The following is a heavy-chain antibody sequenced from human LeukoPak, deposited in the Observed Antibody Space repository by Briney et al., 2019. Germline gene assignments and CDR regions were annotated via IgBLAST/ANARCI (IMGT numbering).Heavy chain of an antibody. CDR1: GYTFTSYY. J-gene: IGHJ4*02. CDR2: INPSGGST. CDR3: ARDYYDSSGYYLVFDY. Sequence: GTSVKVSCKASGYTFTSYYMHWVRQAPGQGLEWMGIINPSGGSTSYAQKFQGRVTMTRDTSTSTVYMELSSLRSEDTAVYYCARDYYDSSGYYLVFDYWGQGTLVTVSS. V-gene: IGHV1-46*01. D-gene: IGHD3-22*01.